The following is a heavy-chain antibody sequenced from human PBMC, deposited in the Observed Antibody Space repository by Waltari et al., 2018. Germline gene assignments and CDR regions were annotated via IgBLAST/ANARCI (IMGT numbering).Heavy chain of an antibody. CDR2: ISGSGGST. V-gene: IGHV3-23*01. J-gene: IGHJ4*02. Sequence: EVQLLESGGGLVQPGGSLRLSCAASGFTFSSYAMSWVRQAPGKGREWVSAISGSGGSTYYADSGKGRFTISRDNSKNTLYLQMNSLRAEDTAVYYCAKDLIRIFGVVIILGGFDYWGQGTLVTVSS. CDR1: GFTFSSYA. D-gene: IGHD3-3*01. CDR3: AKDLIRIFGVVIILGGFDY.